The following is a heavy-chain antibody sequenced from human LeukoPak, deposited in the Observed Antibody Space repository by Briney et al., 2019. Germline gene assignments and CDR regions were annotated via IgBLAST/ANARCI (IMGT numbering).Heavy chain of an antibody. CDR2: ISSSSSTI. CDR1: GFTFSSYS. V-gene: IGHV3-48*01. Sequence: PAGGSLRLSCAASGFTFSSYSMNWVRQAPGKGLEWVSYISSSSSTIYYADSVKGRFTISRDNAKNSLYLQMNSLRAEDTAVYYCARVSGSSYPYVSRGNDYWGQGTLVTVSS. D-gene: IGHD6-13*01. CDR3: ARVSGSSYPYVSRGNDY. J-gene: IGHJ4*02.